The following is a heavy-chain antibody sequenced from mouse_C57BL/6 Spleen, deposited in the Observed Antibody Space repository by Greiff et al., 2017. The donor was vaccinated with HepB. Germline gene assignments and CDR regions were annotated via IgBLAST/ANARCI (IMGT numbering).Heavy chain of an antibody. CDR2: IYPRSGNT. J-gene: IGHJ4*01. Sequence: QVQLQQSGAELARPGASVKLSCKASGYTFTSYGISWVKQRTGQGLEWIGEIYPRSGNTYYNEKFKGEATLTADESSSTAYRELRSLTSEDSAVYFCAIEGGNTVVARSYYAMDYWGQGTSVTVSS. CDR1: GYTFTSYG. D-gene: IGHD1-1*01. CDR3: AIEGGNTVVARSYYAMDY. V-gene: IGHV1-81*01.